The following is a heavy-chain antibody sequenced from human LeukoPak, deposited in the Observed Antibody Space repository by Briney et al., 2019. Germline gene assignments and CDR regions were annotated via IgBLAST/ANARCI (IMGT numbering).Heavy chain of an antibody. Sequence: ASVKVSCKASGYTFTSYGISWVRQAPGQGLEWMGWISAYNGNTNYAQKLQGRVTMTTDTSTSTAYMELRSLRSDDTAVYYCARDSYYYDSSGYYLFDYWGQGTLVTVSS. J-gene: IGHJ4*02. CDR3: ARDSYYYDSSGYYLFDY. D-gene: IGHD3-22*01. CDR1: GYTFTSYG. V-gene: IGHV1-18*01. CDR2: ISAYNGNT.